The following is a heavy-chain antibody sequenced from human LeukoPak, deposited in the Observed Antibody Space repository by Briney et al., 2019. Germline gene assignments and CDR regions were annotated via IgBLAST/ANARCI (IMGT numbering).Heavy chain of an antibody. V-gene: IGHV1-8*01. J-gene: IGHJ4*02. CDR2: VSPDSGDT. CDR3: TRGRATGD. CDR1: XYTFTNND. D-gene: IGHD2-8*02. Sequence: XXSCKASXYTFTNNDINWVRQATGQGIEWMGWVSPDSGDTGYAPNFRGRVTMTTDTSINTAYMELTSLTSEDTAIYYCTRGRATGDWGQGTLVTVSS.